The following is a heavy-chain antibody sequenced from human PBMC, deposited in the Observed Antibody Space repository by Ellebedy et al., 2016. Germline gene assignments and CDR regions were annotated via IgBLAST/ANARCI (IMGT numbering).Heavy chain of an antibody. CDR3: ARGTGSYGSAMDV. CDR2: INHSGST. J-gene: IGHJ6*02. Sequence: SETLSLTXAVYGGSFSGYYWSWIRQPPGKGLEWIGEINHSGSTNYNPSLKSRVTISVDTSKNQFSLKLNSVTAADTAVYYCARGTGSYGSAMDVWGQGTTVTVSS. CDR1: GGSFSGYY. D-gene: IGHD1-26*01. V-gene: IGHV4-34*01.